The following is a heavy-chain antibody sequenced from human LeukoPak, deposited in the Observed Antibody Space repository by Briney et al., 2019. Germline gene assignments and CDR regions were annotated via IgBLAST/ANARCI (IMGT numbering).Heavy chain of an antibody. CDR3: AKDDLRYFDWLLFRGYYFDY. J-gene: IGHJ4*02. D-gene: IGHD3-9*01. CDR2: ISYDGSNK. CDR1: GFTFSSYG. Sequence: PGRSLRLPCAASGFTFSSYGMHWVRQAPGKGLEWVAVISYDGSNKYYADSVKGRFTISRDNSKNTLYLQMNSLRAEDTAVYYCAKDDLRYFDWLLFRGYYFDYWGQGTLVTVSS. V-gene: IGHV3-30*18.